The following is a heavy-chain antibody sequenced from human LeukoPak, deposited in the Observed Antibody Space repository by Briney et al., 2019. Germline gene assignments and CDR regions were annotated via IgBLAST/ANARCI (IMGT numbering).Heavy chain of an antibody. CDR1: GFTFSSYW. J-gene: IGHJ4*02. V-gene: IGHV3-7*03. D-gene: IGHD3-22*01. CDR2: IKQDGSEK. CDR3: ARGGNYYDSSGYYEFDY. Sequence: AGGYLRLSCAASGFTFSSYWMSWVRQAPGKGLEWVANIKQDGSEKYYVDSVKGRFTISRDNAKNSLYLQMNSLRAEDTAVYYCARGGNYYDSSGYYEFDYWGQGTLVTVSS.